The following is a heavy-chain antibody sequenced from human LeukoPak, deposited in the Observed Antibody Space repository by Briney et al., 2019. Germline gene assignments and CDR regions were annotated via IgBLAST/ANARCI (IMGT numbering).Heavy chain of an antibody. CDR3: AKDAYDSSGYYPLN. V-gene: IGHV3-7*01. Sequence: PGGSLRLSCAASGFTFNTHWMTWVRQAPGKGLEWVANIKQDGSEKYYGDSVEGRFTISRDNSKNTLYLQMNSLRAEGTAVYYCAKDAYDSSGYYPLNWGQGTLVTVSS. J-gene: IGHJ4*02. CDR2: IKQDGSEK. D-gene: IGHD3-22*01. CDR1: GFTFNTHW.